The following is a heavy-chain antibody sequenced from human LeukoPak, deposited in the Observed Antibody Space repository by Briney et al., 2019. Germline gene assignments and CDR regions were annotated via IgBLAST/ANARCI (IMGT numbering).Heavy chain of an antibody. CDR3: ARQVPEVDP. J-gene: IGHJ5*02. CDR2: ISHRGST. Sequence: SETLSLTCSVYGGFLTGYYWTWIRQPPGKGLEWIGEISHRGSTTYNPSLKSRVTLSVDTSKNQFSLRLISVTAADTAVYYCARQVPEVDPWDQGTLVTVSS. V-gene: IGHV4-34*01. CDR1: GGFLTGYY.